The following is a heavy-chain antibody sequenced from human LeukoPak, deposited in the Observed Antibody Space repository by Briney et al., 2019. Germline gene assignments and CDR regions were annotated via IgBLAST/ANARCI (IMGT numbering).Heavy chain of an antibody. CDR3: ARVYTIFGVVMPQENWFDP. Sequence: SDTLSLICTVSGGSISSSSYYWGWIRQPPGKGLEWIGRIYYSGSTYYNPSLKSRVTISVDTSKNQFALKLSSVAAADTAVYYWARVYTIFGVVMPQENWFDPWGQGTLVTVSS. CDR2: IYYSGST. D-gene: IGHD3-3*01. CDR1: GGSISSSSYY. J-gene: IGHJ5*02. V-gene: IGHV4-39*06.